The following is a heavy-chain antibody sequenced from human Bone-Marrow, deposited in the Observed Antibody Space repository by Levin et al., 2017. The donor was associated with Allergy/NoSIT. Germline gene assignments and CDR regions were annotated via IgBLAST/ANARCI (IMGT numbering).Heavy chain of an antibody. Sequence: SCAASGFTFDDYTMHWVRQAPGKGLEWVSLISWDGGSTYYADSVKGRFTISRDNSKNSLYLQMNSLRTEDTALYYCAKAEGYCSSTSCYLAHWGQGTLVTVSS. J-gene: IGHJ4*02. D-gene: IGHD2-2*01. V-gene: IGHV3-43*01. CDR2: ISWDGGST. CDR3: AKAEGYCSSTSCYLAH. CDR1: GFTFDDYT.